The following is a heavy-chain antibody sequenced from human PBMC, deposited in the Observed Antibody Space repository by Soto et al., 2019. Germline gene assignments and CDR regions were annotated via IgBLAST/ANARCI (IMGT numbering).Heavy chain of an antibody. D-gene: IGHD3-16*02. Sequence: QVQLVQSGAEVKKPGASVKVSCKASGYTFTSYDINWVRQATGQGLEWMGWMNPNIDNTGYAQKFQGRGTMTRNTALNTAVMELSSLRSEDTAVHFCARALGSLSRLDVWGQGTTVTVSS. J-gene: IGHJ6*02. V-gene: IGHV1-8*01. CDR2: MNPNIDNT. CDR1: GYTFTSYD. CDR3: ARALGSLSRLDV.